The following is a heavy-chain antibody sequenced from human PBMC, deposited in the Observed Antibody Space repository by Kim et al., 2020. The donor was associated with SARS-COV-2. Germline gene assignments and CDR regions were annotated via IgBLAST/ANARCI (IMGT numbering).Heavy chain of an antibody. J-gene: IGHJ6*02. V-gene: IGHV3-48*01. CDR2: SRRTI. CDR3: ASLYGMDV. Sequence: SRRTIYYADSVKGRFTISRDNAKNSLYLQMNSLRAEDTAVYYCASLYGMDVWGQGTTVTVSS.